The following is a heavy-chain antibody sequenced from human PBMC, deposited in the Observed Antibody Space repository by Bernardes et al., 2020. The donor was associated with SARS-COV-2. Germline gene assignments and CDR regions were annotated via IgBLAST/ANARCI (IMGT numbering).Heavy chain of an antibody. CDR3: ARGLRGYSSKRYYFDY. V-gene: IGHV1-8*01. J-gene: IGHJ4*02. D-gene: IGHD5-18*01. CDR1: GYTFTSYD. CDR2: MNPNSGNT. Sequence: ASVKVSCKASGYTFTSYDINWVRQATGQGLEWMGWMNPNSGNTGYAQKFQGRVTMTRNTSISTAYMELSSLRSEDTAVYYCARGLRGYSSKRYYFDYWGQGTLVTVSS.